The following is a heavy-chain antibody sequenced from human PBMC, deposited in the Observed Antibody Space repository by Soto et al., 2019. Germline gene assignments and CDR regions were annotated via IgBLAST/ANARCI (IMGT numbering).Heavy chain of an antibody. CDR2: ISGSGGST. D-gene: IGHD6-13*01. J-gene: IGHJ5*02. CDR1: VITLSSYA. V-gene: IGHV3-23*01. Sequence: PGGSLRLSCAASVITLSSYAMSWVRQAPGKGLEWVSAISGSGGSTYYAGSVKGRFTISRDNSKNTLNLQMNSLRAEDTAVYYCAKQPIATPGSRWFDPWGQGTLVTAPQ. CDR3: AKQPIATPGSRWFDP.